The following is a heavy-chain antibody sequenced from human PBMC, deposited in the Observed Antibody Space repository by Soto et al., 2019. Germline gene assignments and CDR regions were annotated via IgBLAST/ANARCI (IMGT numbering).Heavy chain of an antibody. D-gene: IGHD1-1*01. CDR1: GCTFSSYA. Sequence: QVQLVESGGGVVQPGRALRLSCAASGCTFSSYAMHWVRQAPGKGLEWVAVISYDGSNKYYADSVKGRFTISRDNSKNTLYLQMNSLRAEDTAVYYCAISPQYNHYFDYWGQGTLVTVSS. J-gene: IGHJ4*02. V-gene: IGHV3-30-3*01. CDR3: AISPQYNHYFDY. CDR2: ISYDGSNK.